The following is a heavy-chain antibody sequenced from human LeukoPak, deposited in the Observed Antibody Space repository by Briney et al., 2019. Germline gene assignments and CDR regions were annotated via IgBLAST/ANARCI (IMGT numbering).Heavy chain of an antibody. CDR3: AREGGIVGATYDAFDI. Sequence: PGGSLRLSCAASGFTFSSYWMSWVRQAPGKGLEWVANIQQDGSEKHYVDSVKGRFTISRDNAKNSLDLQMNSLRAEDTAVYYCAREGGIVGATYDAFDIWGQGTMVTVSS. D-gene: IGHD1-26*01. J-gene: IGHJ3*02. V-gene: IGHV3-7*01. CDR1: GFTFSSYW. CDR2: IQQDGSEK.